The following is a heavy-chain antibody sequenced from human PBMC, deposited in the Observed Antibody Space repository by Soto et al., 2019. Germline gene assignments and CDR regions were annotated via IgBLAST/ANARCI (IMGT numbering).Heavy chain of an antibody. CDR3: AKVPRRFDYFDY. CDR1: EFTFSNYA. D-gene: IGHD3-3*01. J-gene: IGHJ4*03. Sequence: EVQLLESAGGLVQPGGSLRLSCAASEFTFSNYAMNWVRQAPGKGLEWVSAISGSGSTYYADSVKARFTISRDNSKNTLYLQMNILRAEDTAVYYCAKVPRRFDYFDYWGPGTMVTVS. V-gene: IGHV3-23*01. CDR2: ISGSGST.